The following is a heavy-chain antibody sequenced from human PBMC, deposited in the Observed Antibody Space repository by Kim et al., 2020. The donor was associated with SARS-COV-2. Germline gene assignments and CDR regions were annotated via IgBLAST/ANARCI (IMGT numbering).Heavy chain of an antibody. J-gene: IGHJ4*02. CDR2: IKQDGSEK. Sequence: GGSLRLSCAASGFTFSSYWMSWVRQAPGKGLEWVANIKQDGSEKYYVDSVKGRFTISRDNAKNSLYLQMNSLRAEDTAVYYCARGDYYDSSGYAYYDYWGQGTLVTVSS. CDR3: ARGDYYDSSGYAYYDY. V-gene: IGHV3-7*03. D-gene: IGHD3-22*01. CDR1: GFTFSSYW.